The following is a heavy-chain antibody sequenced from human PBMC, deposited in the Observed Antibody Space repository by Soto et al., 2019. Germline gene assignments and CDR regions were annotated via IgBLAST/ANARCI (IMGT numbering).Heavy chain of an antibody. Sequence: ASVKVSCKASGYTFTSYGISWVRQAPGQGLEWMGWISAYNGNTNYAQKLQGRVTMTTDTSTSTAYMELRSLRSDDTAVYYCARQHYGSGSHNWFDPWGQGTLVTVSS. J-gene: IGHJ5*02. CDR3: ARQHYGSGSHNWFDP. D-gene: IGHD3-10*01. V-gene: IGHV1-18*01. CDR2: ISAYNGNT. CDR1: GYTFTSYG.